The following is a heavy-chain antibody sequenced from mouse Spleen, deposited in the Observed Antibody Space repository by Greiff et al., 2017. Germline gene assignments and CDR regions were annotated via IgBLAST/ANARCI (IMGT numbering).Heavy chain of an antibody. CDR2: IYPRDGST. V-gene: IGHV1-85*01. CDR3: ARAWDYDYGAY. Sequence: QVQLQQSGPELVKPGASVKLSCKASGYTFTSYDINWVKQRPGQGLEWIGWIYPRDGSTKYNEKFKSKATLTLDKSSSTAYMQLSSLTSEASAVSYCARAWDYDYGAYWGQGTLVTVSA. D-gene: IGHD2-4*01. CDR1: GYTFTSYD. J-gene: IGHJ3*01.